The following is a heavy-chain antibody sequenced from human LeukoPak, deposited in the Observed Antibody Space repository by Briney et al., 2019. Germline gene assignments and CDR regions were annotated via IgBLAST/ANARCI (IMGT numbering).Heavy chain of an antibody. CDR3: ARHGSRYYYDSSGYWY. CDR1: GYSISRGYY. Sequence: SETVSLTCAVSGYSISRGYYWGWIRQPPGKGLEWIGSIYHSGSTYYNPSLKSRVTLSVDTSKNQFSLKLSSVTAADTAVYYCARHGSRYYYDSSGYWYWGQGTLVTVSS. V-gene: IGHV4-38-2*01. J-gene: IGHJ4*02. D-gene: IGHD3-22*01. CDR2: IYHSGST.